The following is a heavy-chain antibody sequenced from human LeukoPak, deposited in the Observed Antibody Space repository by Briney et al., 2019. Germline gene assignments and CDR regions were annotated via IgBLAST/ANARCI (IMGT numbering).Heavy chain of an antibody. Sequence: PSETLSLTCTVSGYSISSGDYWGWIRQPPGKGLEWIGSIYHSGSTYYNPSLKSRVTISVDTSKNQFSLKLSSVTAADTAVYYCARGADYDILTGYQFHNWFDPWGQGTLVTVSS. D-gene: IGHD3-9*01. CDR2: IYHSGST. CDR1: GYSISSGDY. J-gene: IGHJ5*02. CDR3: ARGADYDILTGYQFHNWFDP. V-gene: IGHV4-38-2*02.